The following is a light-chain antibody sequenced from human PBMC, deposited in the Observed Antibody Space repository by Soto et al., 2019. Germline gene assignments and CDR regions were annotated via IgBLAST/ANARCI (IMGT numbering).Light chain of an antibody. Sequence: MQFTHSPYFLSASVGDRVTMTCRASQGISSPLAWYQQKPGEAPRLLIYAASTLQSGVPSRFSGSGYGTEFTLTISSLEPDDFASYYCQKLHNFPLTFGQGTRLEIK. CDR2: AAS. CDR1: QGISSP. V-gene: IGKV1-9*01. CDR3: QKLHNFPLT. J-gene: IGKJ5*01.